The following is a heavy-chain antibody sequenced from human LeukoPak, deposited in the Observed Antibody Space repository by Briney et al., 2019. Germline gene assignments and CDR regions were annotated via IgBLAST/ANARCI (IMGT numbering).Heavy chain of an antibody. Sequence: GGSLRLSCAASGFTFDDYAMHWVRQAPGKGLEWVSGISWNSGSIGYADSVKGRFTISRDNAKNSLYLQMNSLRAEDTAVYYCARITMVRGVDAFDIWGQGTMVTVSS. V-gene: IGHV3-9*01. CDR3: ARITMVRGVDAFDI. CDR1: GFTFDDYA. J-gene: IGHJ3*02. D-gene: IGHD3-10*01. CDR2: ISWNSGSI.